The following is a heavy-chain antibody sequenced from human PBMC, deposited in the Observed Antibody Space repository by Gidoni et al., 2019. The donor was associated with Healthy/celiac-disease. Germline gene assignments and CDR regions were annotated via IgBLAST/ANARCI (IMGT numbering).Heavy chain of an antibody. CDR1: GGSISSYY. CDR2: IYYSGST. D-gene: IGHD2-2*01. V-gene: IGHV4-59*08. J-gene: IGHJ3*02. CDR3: ARLCSSTSCYEGAFDI. Sequence: QVQLQESGPGLVKPSETLSLTCTVSGGSISSYYWSWIRQPPGKGLEWIGYIYYSGSTNYNPSLKSRVTISVDTSKNQFSLKLSSVTAADTAVYYCARLCSSTSCYEGAFDIWGQGTMVTVSS.